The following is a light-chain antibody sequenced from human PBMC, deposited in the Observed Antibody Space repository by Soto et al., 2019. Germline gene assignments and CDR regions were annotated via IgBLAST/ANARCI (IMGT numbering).Light chain of an antibody. CDR3: QKYDSAPQA. V-gene: IGKV1-27*01. J-gene: IGKJ1*01. CDR1: QGIYNY. CDR2: AAS. Sequence: DIHMTQSPSSLSASVGDRVTVTCRASQGIYNYLAWYQQKPGEVPKLLIYAASTLQSGVPPRFSGSGYGKDFTLTISSLQPEDVAAYYCQKYDSAPQAFGQGTKVEIK.